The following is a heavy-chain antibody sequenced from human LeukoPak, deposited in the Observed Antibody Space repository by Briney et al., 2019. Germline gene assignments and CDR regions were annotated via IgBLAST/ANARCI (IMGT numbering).Heavy chain of an antibody. CDR1: GFTLRSYV. D-gene: IGHD4-23*01. V-gene: IGHV3-21*05. J-gene: IGHJ4*02. CDR2: ISSSGSDI. CDR3: ARDYGGSSPFDY. Sequence: GGSLRLSCVASGFTLRSYVMNWVRQAPGKGLEWVSYISSSGSDIYYADSVKGRFTISRDNAKNSLYLHMNSLRAENTAVYYCARDYGGSSPFDYWGQGTLVTVSS.